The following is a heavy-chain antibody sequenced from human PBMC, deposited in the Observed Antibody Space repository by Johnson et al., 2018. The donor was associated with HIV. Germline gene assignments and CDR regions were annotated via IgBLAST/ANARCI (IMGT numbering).Heavy chain of an antibody. CDR1: GFTFSRYW. V-gene: IGHV3-66*02. Sequence: VQLVESGGGLVQPGGSLRLSCAASGFTFSRYWMSWVRQTPGKGLEWVSILYSAGSAYYADSVKGRFTISRDNSKNTLYLQMNSLRAEDTAVYYCARVRSSGPWGNDALDIWGQGTMVTVSS. D-gene: IGHD4-17*01. CDR3: ARVRSSGPWGNDALDI. CDR2: LYSAGSA. J-gene: IGHJ3*02.